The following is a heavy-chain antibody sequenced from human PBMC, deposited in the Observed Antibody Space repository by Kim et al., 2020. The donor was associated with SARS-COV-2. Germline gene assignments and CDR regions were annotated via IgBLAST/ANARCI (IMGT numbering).Heavy chain of an antibody. J-gene: IGHJ6*02. CDR2: ISAYNGNT. D-gene: IGHD4-17*01. Sequence: ASVKVSCKASGYTFTSYGISWVRQAPGQGLERMGWISAYNGNTNYAQKLQGRVTMTTDTSTSTAYMELRSLRSDDTAVYYCARSRVTTRTDYYYYYGMDVWGQGTTVTVSS. V-gene: IGHV1-18*01. CDR3: ARSRVTTRTDYYYYYGMDV. CDR1: GYTFTSYG.